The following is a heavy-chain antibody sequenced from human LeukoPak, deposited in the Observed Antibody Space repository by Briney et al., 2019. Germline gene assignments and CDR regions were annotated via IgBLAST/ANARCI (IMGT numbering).Heavy chain of an antibody. CDR3: ARQSRRNWFDP. CDR1: GGSFSGYY. CDR2: INHSGST. J-gene: IGHJ5*02. V-gene: IGHV4-34*01. Sequence: PSETLSLTCAVYGGSFSGYYRSWIRQPPGKGLEWIGEINHSGSTNYNPSLKSRVTISVDTSKNQFSLKLSSVTAADTAVYYCARQSRRNWFDPWGQGTLVTVSS.